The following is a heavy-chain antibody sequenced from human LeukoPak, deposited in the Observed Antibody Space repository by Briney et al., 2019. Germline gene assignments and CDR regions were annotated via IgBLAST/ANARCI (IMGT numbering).Heavy chain of an antibody. D-gene: IGHD3-10*01. Sequence: PSETLSLTCAVYGGSFSGYYWSWIRQPPGKGLEWSGEINHSGSTNYNPSLKSRVTISVDTSKNQFSLKLSSVTAADTAVYCCARIREPGAYGLDVWGQGTTVTVSS. CDR2: INHSGST. CDR1: GGSFSGYY. CDR3: ARIREPGAYGLDV. V-gene: IGHV4-34*01. J-gene: IGHJ6*02.